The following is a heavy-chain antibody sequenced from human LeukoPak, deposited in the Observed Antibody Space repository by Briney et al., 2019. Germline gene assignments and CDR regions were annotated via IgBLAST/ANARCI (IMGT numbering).Heavy chain of an antibody. D-gene: IGHD2-2*01. CDR2: IYPGDSDT. Sequence: GESLKISCKGSGYSFTSYWIGWVRQMPGKGLEWMGIIYPGDSDTRYSPSFQGQVTISADKSISTAYLQWSSLKASDTAMYYCAWSGCSSTSCYAPGALDIWGHGTMVTVSS. CDR3: AWSGCSSTSCYAPGALDI. V-gene: IGHV5-51*01. CDR1: GYSFTSYW. J-gene: IGHJ3*02.